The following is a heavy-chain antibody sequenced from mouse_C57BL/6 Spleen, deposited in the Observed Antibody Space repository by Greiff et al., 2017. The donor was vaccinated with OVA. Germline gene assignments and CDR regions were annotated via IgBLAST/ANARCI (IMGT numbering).Heavy chain of an antibody. D-gene: IGHD1-1*01. CDR3: ARGPTVVPYYAVDY. J-gene: IGHJ4*01. CDR2: IDPSDSYT. V-gene: IGHV1-59*01. Sequence: VQLQQPGAELVRPGTSVKLSCKASGYTFTSYWMHWVKQRPGQGLEWIGVIDPSDSYTNYNPKFKGKATLTVDTSSSTAYMQLSSLASEDSAVYYCARGPTVVPYYAVDYWGQGTSVTVSS. CDR1: GYTFTSYW.